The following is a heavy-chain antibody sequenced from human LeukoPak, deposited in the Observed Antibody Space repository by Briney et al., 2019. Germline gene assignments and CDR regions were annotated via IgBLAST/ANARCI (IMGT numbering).Heavy chain of an antibody. CDR3: ASQPPRSIYNYRFYIAS. Sequence: SETLSLTCTVTGVSVDSGGYNWSWIRRHPGKGLEWIGYIYYSGSTYYNPSIESRVTMSLDRSKNHFSLNLTSVTAADTGVFYCASQPPRSIYNYRFYIASWGPGTPLTVYS. CDR1: GVSVDSGGYN. V-gene: IGHV4-31*03. CDR2: IYYSGST. D-gene: IGHD3-22*01. J-gene: IGHJ4*02.